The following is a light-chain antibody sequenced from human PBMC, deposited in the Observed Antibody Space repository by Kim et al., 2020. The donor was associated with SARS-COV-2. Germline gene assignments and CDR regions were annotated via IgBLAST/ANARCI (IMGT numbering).Light chain of an antibody. Sequence: DIQMTQSPASLSTSIGDRVTITCQASQDISNSLNWYQQKPGKAPKLLIYDASNLERGVPSRFSGSGSGTDFTFTINSLQPEDIGTYYCQQYDNLPTFGQGTRLEIK. V-gene: IGKV1-33*01. J-gene: IGKJ5*01. CDR1: QDISNS. CDR3: QQYDNLPT. CDR2: DAS.